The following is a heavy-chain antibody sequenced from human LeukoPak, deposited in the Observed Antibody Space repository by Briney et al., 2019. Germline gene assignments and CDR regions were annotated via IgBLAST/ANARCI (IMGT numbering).Heavy chain of an antibody. V-gene: IGHV4-59*08. CDR3: ARSYSSGGNVALFQH. J-gene: IGHJ1*01. CDR1: GGSIITYY. Sequence: KPSETLSLTCTVSGGSIITYYWSWIRQPPGRGLEYIGFIHYSGSTNYNSSLKSRVTISVDTSKNQFSLKLSSVTAADTAVYYCARSYSSGGNVALFQHWGQGTLVTVSS. CDR2: IHYSGST. D-gene: IGHD6-19*01.